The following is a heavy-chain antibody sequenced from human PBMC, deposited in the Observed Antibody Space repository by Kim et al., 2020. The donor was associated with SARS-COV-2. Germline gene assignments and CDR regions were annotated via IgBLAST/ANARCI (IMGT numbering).Heavy chain of an antibody. CDR2: ISYDGSNK. D-gene: IGHD3-22*01. CDR3: AKSPTYYYDSSGYYDYFDY. Sequence: GGSLRLSCAASGFTFSSYGMHWVRQAPGKGLEWVAVISYDGSNKYYADSVKGRFTISRDNSKNTLYLQMNSLRAEDTAVYYCAKSPTYYYDSSGYYDYFDYWGQGTLVTVSS. CDR1: GFTFSSYG. J-gene: IGHJ4*02. V-gene: IGHV3-30*18.